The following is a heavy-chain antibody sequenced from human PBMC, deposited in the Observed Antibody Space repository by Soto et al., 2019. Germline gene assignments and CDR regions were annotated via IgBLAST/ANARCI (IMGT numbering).Heavy chain of an antibody. Sequence: LRLSCAASGFTFSSYSMNWVRQAPGKGLEWVSYISSSSSTIYYADSVKGRFTISRDNAKNSLYLQMNSLRDEDTAVYYCARDDSSLYYYDSSGPHWGQGTLVTVSS. CDR3: ARDDSSLYYYDSSGPH. CDR1: GFTFSSYS. D-gene: IGHD3-22*01. V-gene: IGHV3-48*02. J-gene: IGHJ4*02. CDR2: ISSSSSTI.